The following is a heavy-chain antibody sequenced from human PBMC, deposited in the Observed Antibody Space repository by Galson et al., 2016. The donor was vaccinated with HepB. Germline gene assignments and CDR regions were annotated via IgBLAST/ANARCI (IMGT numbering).Heavy chain of an antibody. CDR2: ISWNSGSI. D-gene: IGHD1-26*01. CDR1: GFIFIDYA. CDR3: AQDKASMSVGATNFQH. V-gene: IGHV3-9*01. J-gene: IGHJ1*01. Sequence: SLRLSCAASGFIFIDYAMHWVRQAPGKGLEWVSSISWNSGSIGYADSVKGRFTISRDNAKNSLYLQTNSLRAEDTAFYYCAQDKASMSVGATNFQHWGQGTLVTVSS.